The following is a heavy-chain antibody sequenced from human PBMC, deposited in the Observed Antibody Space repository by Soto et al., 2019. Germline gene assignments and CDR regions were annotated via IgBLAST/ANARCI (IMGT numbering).Heavy chain of an antibody. CDR1: GFTFSTHA. CDR2: ISSGGTTT. V-gene: IGHV3-23*01. J-gene: IGHJ4*02. CDR3: AREGGSIGGWFGRKFDS. Sequence: GGSLRLSCAASGFTFSTHAMSWVRRAPGKGLEWVSSISSGGTTTFYAASVEGRFTISRDKSKSTLYLQMNSLRADDTAVYYCAREGGSIGGWFGRKFDSWGQGTQVTVST. D-gene: IGHD6-19*01.